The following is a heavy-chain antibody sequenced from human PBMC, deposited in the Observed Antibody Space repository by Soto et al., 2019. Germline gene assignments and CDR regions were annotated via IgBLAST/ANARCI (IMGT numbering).Heavy chain of an antibody. D-gene: IGHD3-10*01. J-gene: IGHJ6*02. Sequence: PWGSLLIACASSGFTFDDYAMHWVRQAPGKGLEWVSGISWNSGSIGYADSVNGRFTISRDNAKNSLYLQMNSLRAEDTALYYCAKGPAGRSGYYGMDVWGQGTTVTGS. CDR2: ISWNSGSI. CDR1: GFTFDDYA. V-gene: IGHV3-9*01. CDR3: AKGPAGRSGYYGMDV.